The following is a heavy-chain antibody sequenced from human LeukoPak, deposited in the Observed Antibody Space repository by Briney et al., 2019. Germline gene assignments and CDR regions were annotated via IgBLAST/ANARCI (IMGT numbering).Heavy chain of an antibody. V-gene: IGHV4-38-2*02. J-gene: IGHJ4*02. Sequence: SETLSLTCTVSGYSISSGYYWGWIRQPPGKGLEWIGSIYHSGNTYYNPSLKSRVTISVDTSKNQFSLKLSSVTAADTAVYYCARDRGVIGYYYDSSGYYVDYWGQGTLVTVSS. CDR2: IYHSGNT. CDR3: ARDRGVIGYYYDSSGYYVDY. CDR1: GYSISSGYY. D-gene: IGHD3-22*01.